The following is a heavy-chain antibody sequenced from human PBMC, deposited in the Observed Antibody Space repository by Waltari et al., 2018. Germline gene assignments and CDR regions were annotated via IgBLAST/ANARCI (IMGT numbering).Heavy chain of an antibody. CDR1: GFPFPSPW. CDR3: ARGLSTVTAFDN. V-gene: IGHV3-7*04. J-gene: IGHJ4*02. Sequence: EVQLVESGGDLVQTGRSLRLSWSAPGFPFPSPWLSWVRLAPGKGLEWVAHIKEDGSEKYYLGSVQGRFAISRDNADNTLYLEMNSLRLEDTAIYYCARGLSTVTAFDNWGQGTRVTVSS. CDR2: IKEDGSEK. D-gene: IGHD4-17*01.